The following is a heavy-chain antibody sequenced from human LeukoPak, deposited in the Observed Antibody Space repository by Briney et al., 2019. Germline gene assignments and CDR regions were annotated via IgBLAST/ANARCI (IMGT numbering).Heavy chain of an antibody. J-gene: IGHJ4*02. CDR1: GGSISSYY. CDR3: ASFTPPLYYFDY. Sequence: PSETLPLTCTVSGGSISSYYWSWIRQPPGKGLEWIGYIYYSGSTNYNPSLKSRVTISVDTSKNQFSLKLSSVTAADTAVYYCASFTPPLYYFDYWGQGTLVTVSS. V-gene: IGHV4-59*01. CDR2: IYYSGST.